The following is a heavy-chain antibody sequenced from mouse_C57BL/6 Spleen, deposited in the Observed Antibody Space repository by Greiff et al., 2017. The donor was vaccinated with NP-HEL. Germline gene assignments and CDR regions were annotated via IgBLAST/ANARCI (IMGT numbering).Heavy chain of an antibody. CDR3: TRTGDGRPHFDY. Sequence: QVQLKESGAELVRPGASVTLSCKASGYTFTDYEMHWVKQTPVHGLEWIGAIDPETGGTAYNQKFKGKAILTADKSSSTAYMELRSLTSEDSAVYYCTRTGDGRPHFDYWGQGTTLTVSS. CDR2: IDPETGGT. CDR1: GYTFTDYE. J-gene: IGHJ2*01. V-gene: IGHV1-15*01. D-gene: IGHD1-1*01.